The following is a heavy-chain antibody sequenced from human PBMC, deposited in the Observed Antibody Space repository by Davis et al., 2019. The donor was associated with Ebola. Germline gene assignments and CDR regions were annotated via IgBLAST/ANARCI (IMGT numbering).Heavy chain of an antibody. CDR2: ISYDGSNK. D-gene: IGHD3-16*02. J-gene: IGHJ4*02. CDR3: AKSAGITFGGVIVYYFDY. CDR1: GFTFSSYG. V-gene: IGHV3-30*18. Sequence: GESLKISCAASGFTFSSYGMHWVRQAPGKGLEWVAVISYDGSNKYYADSVKGRFTISRDNSKNTLYLQMNSLRAEDTAVYYCAKSAGITFGGVIVYYFDYWGQGTLVTVSS.